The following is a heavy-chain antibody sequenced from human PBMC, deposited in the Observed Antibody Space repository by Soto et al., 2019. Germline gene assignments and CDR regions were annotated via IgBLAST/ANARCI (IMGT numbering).Heavy chain of an antibody. CDR3: ARSTAIFGVVARFDK. J-gene: IGHJ4*02. CDR1: GFTFSSFW. D-gene: IGHD3-3*01. CDR2: INQDESEK. Sequence: GESLKISCAASGFTFSSFWMTWVRQPPGKGLEWVANINQDESEKYYVDSVKGRFTISRDNSKNTLYLQMNSLRAEDTAVYYCARSTAIFGVVARFDKWGQGTPITVSS. V-gene: IGHV3-7*01.